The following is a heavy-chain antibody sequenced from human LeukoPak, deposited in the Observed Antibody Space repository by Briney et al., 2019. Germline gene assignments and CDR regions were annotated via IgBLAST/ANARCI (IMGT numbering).Heavy chain of an antibody. V-gene: IGHV1-46*01. CDR3: ARRPSGSGLGFDP. CDR1: GYTFTSYY. Sequence: ASVKVSCKASGYTFTSYYMHWVRQAPGQGLEWMGIINPSGGSTSYAQKFQGRVTISADKSISTAYLQWSSLKASDTAMYYCARRPSGSGLGFDPWGQGTLVTVSS. D-gene: IGHD3-10*01. CDR2: INPSGGST. J-gene: IGHJ5*02.